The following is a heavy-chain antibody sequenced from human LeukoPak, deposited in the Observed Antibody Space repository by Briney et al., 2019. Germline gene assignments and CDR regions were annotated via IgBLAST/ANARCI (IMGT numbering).Heavy chain of an antibody. CDR1: GFTFSSYW. V-gene: IGHV3-74*01. J-gene: IGHJ4*02. Sequence: QPGGSLRLSCAASGFTFSSYWMYWVRQAPGKGLVWVSRINSDGSRTNYADSVKGRFTISRDNAKNTLYLQMNSLRAEDTAVYYCARRGYSAYDFWGQGPLVTVSS. D-gene: IGHD5-12*01. CDR2: INSDGSRT. CDR3: ARRGYSAYDF.